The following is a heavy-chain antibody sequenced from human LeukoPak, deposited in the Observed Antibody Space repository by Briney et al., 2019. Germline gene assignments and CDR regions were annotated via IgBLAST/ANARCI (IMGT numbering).Heavy chain of an antibody. CDR2: VYYSGSA. V-gene: IGHV4-59*01. D-gene: IGHD1-26*01. CDR3: AGGTYYFDY. J-gene: IGHJ4*02. CDR1: GGFISSYY. Sequence: PSETLSLTCTVSGGFISSYYWSWIRQPPGKGVEWIGYVYYSGSAHYNPSLKSRVTISVDTSKNQFSLKVSSVTAADTAIYYCAGGTYYFDYWGQGTLVTVSS.